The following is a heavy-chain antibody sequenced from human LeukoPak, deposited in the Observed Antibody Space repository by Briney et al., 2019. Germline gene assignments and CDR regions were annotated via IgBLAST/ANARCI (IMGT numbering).Heavy chain of an antibody. D-gene: IGHD2-8*02. CDR1: GFTFSDHY. CDR2: ISSSAATI. Sequence: GGSLRLSCAASGFTFSDHYMSWIRQAPGKGLEWVSYISSSAATIYYADSVKGRFTISRDNAKKSLYLQMNSLRDEDTAVYYCATYRQVLLPFESWGQGTLVTVSS. CDR3: ATYRQVLLPFES. V-gene: IGHV3-11*04. J-gene: IGHJ4*02.